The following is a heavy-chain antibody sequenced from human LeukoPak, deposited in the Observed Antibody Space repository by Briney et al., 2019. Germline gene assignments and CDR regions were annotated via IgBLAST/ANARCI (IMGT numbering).Heavy chain of an antibody. V-gene: IGHV1-69*04. D-gene: IGHD4-11*01. CDR3: ARDRSTVTTYPDY. CDR1: VGTFSSYA. Sequence: SVTVSCKASVGTFSSYAFRWVRQAPGPGLEWMGRIIPILGIANYAQKFQGRVTITADKSTRTAYMELSSLRSEDTAVYYCARDRSTVTTYPDYWGQGTLVTVSS. J-gene: IGHJ4*02. CDR2: IIPILGIA.